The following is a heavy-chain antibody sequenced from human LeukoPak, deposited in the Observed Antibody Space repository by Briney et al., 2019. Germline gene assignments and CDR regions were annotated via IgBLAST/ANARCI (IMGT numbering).Heavy chain of an antibody. V-gene: IGHV4-31*03. J-gene: IGHJ4*02. CDR3: ARGGVRTTWTY. Sequence: SETLSLTCTVSGGSISSGGYSWSWIRQHPGKGLEWIGYIYYSGSTYYNPSLKSRVTISVDTSKNRFSLKLSSVTAADTAVYYCARGGVRTTWTYWGQGTLVTVSS. CDR2: IYYSGST. D-gene: IGHD1-7*01. CDR1: GGSISSGGYS.